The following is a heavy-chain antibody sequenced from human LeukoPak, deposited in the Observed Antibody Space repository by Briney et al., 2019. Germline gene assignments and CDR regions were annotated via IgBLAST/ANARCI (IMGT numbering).Heavy chain of an antibody. Sequence: SGTLSLTCTVSGGSISSSSYYWGWIRQPPGKGLEWIGYIYYSGSTNYNPSLKSRVTISVDTSKNQFSLKLSSVTAADTAVYYCARGSDFWSGYYQPVYYYYYMDVWGKGTTVTVSS. CDR1: GGSISSSSYY. D-gene: IGHD3-3*01. V-gene: IGHV4-61*05. CDR3: ARGSDFWSGYYQPVYYYYYMDV. J-gene: IGHJ6*03. CDR2: IYYSGST.